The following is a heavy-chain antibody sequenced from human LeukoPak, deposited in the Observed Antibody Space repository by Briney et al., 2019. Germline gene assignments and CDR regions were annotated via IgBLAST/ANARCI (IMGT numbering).Heavy chain of an antibody. J-gene: IGHJ4*02. V-gene: IGHV3-15*01. CDR2: IKSNSDGGTT. D-gene: IGHD4/OR15-4a*01. Sequence: GGSLQLSCAASGFSFSNAWMYWVRQAPGKGLECVGRIKSNSDGGTTDSAAPVKGRFIISRDDSKNTLFLQMNSLKTEDTAVYYCTTDGAGRLGRGSPPYYFDYWGQGSLVTVSS. CDR3: TTDGAGRLGRGSPPYYFDY. CDR1: GFSFSNAW.